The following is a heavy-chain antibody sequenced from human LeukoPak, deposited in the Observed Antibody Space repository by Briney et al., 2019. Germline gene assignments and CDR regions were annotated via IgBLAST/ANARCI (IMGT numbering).Heavy chain of an antibody. Sequence: KPSETLSLTCTVSGGSISSSTYYWGWIRQPPGKGLEWIGSISYSGNTYYNPSLRSRVTISVDTSKNQFSLKLSSVTAADTAVYYCARGSWAGYGGNPVEFDPWGQGTLVTVSS. V-gene: IGHV4-39*07. CDR1: GGSISSSTYY. D-gene: IGHD4-17*01. CDR2: ISYSGNT. CDR3: ARGSWAGYGGNPVEFDP. J-gene: IGHJ5*02.